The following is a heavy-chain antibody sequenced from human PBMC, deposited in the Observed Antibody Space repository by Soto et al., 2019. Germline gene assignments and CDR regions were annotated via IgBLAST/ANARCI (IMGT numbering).Heavy chain of an antibody. D-gene: IGHD6-13*01. CDR2: IYHSGST. Sequence: QLQLQESGSGLVKPSQTLSLTCAVSGGSISSGGYSWSWIRQPPGKGLEWIGYIYHSGSTYYNPSLKSRVTRSVDRSKNQFSLKLSSVTAADTAVYYCASSHAGAHITAAVHWGQGTLVTVSS. CDR1: GGSISSGGYS. CDR3: ASSHAGAHITAAVH. J-gene: IGHJ4*02. V-gene: IGHV4-30-2*01.